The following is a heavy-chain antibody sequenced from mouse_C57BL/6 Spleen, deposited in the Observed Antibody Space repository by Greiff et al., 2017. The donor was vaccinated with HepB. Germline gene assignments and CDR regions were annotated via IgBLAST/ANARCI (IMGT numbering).Heavy chain of an antibody. J-gene: IGHJ2*01. Sequence: QVQLKQPGAELVRPGTSVKLSCKASGYTFTSYWMHWVKQRPGQGLEWIGVIDPSDSYTNYNQKFKGKATLTVDTSSSTAYMQLSSLTSEDSAVDYCARRGYDYEGFDYWGQGTTLTVSS. CDR2: IDPSDSYT. V-gene: IGHV1-59*01. CDR1: GYTFTSYW. D-gene: IGHD2-4*01. CDR3: ARRGYDYEGFDY.